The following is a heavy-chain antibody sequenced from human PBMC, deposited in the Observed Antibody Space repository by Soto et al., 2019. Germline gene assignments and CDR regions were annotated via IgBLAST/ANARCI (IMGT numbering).Heavy chain of an antibody. D-gene: IGHD1-7*01. CDR3: ARDECPIGITGTTRGRFYYYYGMDV. V-gene: IGHV3-30-3*01. J-gene: IGHJ6*02. CDR1: GFTFSSYA. CDR2: ISYDGSNK. Sequence: PGGSLRLSCAASGFTFSSYAMHWVRQAPGKGLEWVAVISYDGSNKYYADSVKGRFTISRDNSKNTLYLQMNSLRAEDTAVYYCARDECPIGITGTTRGRFYYYYGMDVWGQGTTVTVSS.